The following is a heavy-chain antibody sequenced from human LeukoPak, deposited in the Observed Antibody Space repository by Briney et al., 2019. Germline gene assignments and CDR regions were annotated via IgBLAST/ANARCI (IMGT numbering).Heavy chain of an antibody. CDR1: GGSISSYY. Sequence: TSETLSLTCTVSGGSISSYYWSWIRQPPGKGLEWIGYIYYSGSTNYNPSLKSRVTISVDRSKNQFSLKLSSVTAADTAVYYCARDLGYGGYGMDVWGQGTTVTVSS. CDR2: IYYSGST. D-gene: IGHD4-23*01. V-gene: IGHV4-59*12. J-gene: IGHJ6*02. CDR3: ARDLGYGGYGMDV.